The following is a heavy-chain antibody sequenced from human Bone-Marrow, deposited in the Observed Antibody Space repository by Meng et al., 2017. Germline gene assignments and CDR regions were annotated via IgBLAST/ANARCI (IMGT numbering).Heavy chain of an antibody. CDR3: AKDRIAAADSFDY. J-gene: IGHJ4*02. D-gene: IGHD6-13*01. V-gene: IGHV3-9*01. CDR1: GFTFDDYA. Sequence: GGSLRLSCAASGFTFDDYAMHWVRQAPGKGLEWVSGISWNSGSIGYADSVKGRFTISRDNAKNSLYLQMNSLRAEDTALYYCAKDRIAAADSFDYWGQGTLVTVSS. CDR2: ISWNSGSI.